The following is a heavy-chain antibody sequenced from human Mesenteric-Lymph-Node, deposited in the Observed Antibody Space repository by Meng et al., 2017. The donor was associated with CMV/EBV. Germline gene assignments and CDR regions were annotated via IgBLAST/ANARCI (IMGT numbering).Heavy chain of an antibody. Sequence: GQLPQVGGGLLEPSETLSLTCAVYGGSFSGYYWSWIRQPPGKGLEWIGEINHSGSTNYNPSLKSRVTISVDTSKNQFSLKLSSVTAADTAVYYCARHQRWLKSEGGFNYWGQGTLVTVSS. D-gene: IGHD4-23*01. CDR3: ARHQRWLKSEGGFNY. J-gene: IGHJ4*02. CDR1: GGSFSGYY. CDR2: INHSGST. V-gene: IGHV4-34*02.